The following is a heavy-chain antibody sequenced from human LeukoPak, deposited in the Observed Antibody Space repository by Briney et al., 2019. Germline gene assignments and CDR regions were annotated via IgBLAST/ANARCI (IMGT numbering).Heavy chain of an antibody. V-gene: IGHV3-48*03. CDR3: ARDIAVAGTPVYYYYYMDV. J-gene: IGHJ6*03. Sequence: GGSLRLSCAASGFTFSSYEMNWVRQAPGKGLEWVSYISSSGSTIYYADSVKGRFTISRDNAKNSLYLQMNSLRAEDTAVYYCARDIAVAGTPVYYYYYMDVWGKGTTVTISS. CDR2: ISSSGSTI. D-gene: IGHD6-19*01. CDR1: GFTFSSYE.